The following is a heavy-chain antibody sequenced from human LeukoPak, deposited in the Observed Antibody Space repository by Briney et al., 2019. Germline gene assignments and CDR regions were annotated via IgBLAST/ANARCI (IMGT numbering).Heavy chain of an antibody. CDR3: ARHPRLRYFDWRAEYFQH. D-gene: IGHD3-9*01. CDR1: GGSISSSSYY. V-gene: IGHV4-39*01. Sequence: SETLSLTCTVSGGSISSSSYYWGWIRQPPGKGLEWIGSIYYSGSTYYNPSLKSRVTISVDTSKNQFSLKLSSVTAADTAVYYCARHPRLRYFDWRAEYFQHWGQGTLVTVSS. CDR2: IYYSGST. J-gene: IGHJ1*01.